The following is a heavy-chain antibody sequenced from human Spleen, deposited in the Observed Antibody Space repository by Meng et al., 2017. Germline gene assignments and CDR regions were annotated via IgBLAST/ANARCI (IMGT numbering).Heavy chain of an antibody. CDR2: IYPGDSET. D-gene: IGHD3-10*01. CDR3: ARGGRGSGSYYHFDY. Sequence: GGSLRLSCKGSGYSFTSYWIAWVRQMPGKGLEWMGIIYPGDSETTYSPSFQGQVTISADKSISTAYLQWSSLKASGTAMYYCARGGRGSGSYYHFDYWGQGTLVTVSS. V-gene: IGHV5-51*01. J-gene: IGHJ4*02. CDR1: GYSFTSYW.